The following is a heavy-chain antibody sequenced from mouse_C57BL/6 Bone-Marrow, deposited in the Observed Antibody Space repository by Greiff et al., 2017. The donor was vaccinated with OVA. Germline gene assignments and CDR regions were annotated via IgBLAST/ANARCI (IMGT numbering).Heavy chain of an antibody. CDR1: GYTFTSYG. J-gene: IGHJ1*03. Sequence: VQLKQSGAELARPGASVKLSCKASGYTFTSYGISWVKQRTGQGLEWIGEIYPRSGNTYYNEKFKGKATLTADKSSSTAYMELRSLTSEDSAVYFCARDITTVVAVYWYFDVWGTGTTVTVSS. CDR2: IYPRSGNT. V-gene: IGHV1-81*01. D-gene: IGHD1-1*01. CDR3: ARDITTVVAVYWYFDV.